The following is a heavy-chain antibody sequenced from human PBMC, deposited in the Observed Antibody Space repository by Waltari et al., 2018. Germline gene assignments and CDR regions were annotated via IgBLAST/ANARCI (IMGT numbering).Heavy chain of an antibody. D-gene: IGHD2-2*01. CDR2: IYTSGST. Sequence: QVQLQESGPGLVKPSQTLSLTCTVSGGSISSGSYYWSWIRQPAGKGLEWIGRIYTSGSTNYNPSLKSRVTISVDTSKNQFSLKLSSVTAADTAVYYCARLHRYCSSTSCYEDYYYMDVWGKGTTVTVSS. J-gene: IGHJ6*03. V-gene: IGHV4-61*02. CDR1: GGSISSGSYY. CDR3: ARLHRYCSSTSCYEDYYYMDV.